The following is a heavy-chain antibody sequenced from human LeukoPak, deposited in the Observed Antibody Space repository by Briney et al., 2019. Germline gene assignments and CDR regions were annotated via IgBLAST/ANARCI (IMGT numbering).Heavy chain of an antibody. V-gene: IGHV4-4*07. Sequence: PSETLSLTCTVSGASISNYYWSWIRQAAGRGLEWIGRMSASGSTNYSASLKSGVTMSVDTSRSQFSVRLNSVTPADTAVYYCERVYYYDSSGYYWFDPWGQGTLVTVSS. J-gene: IGHJ5*02. CDR2: MSASGST. CDR3: ERVYYYDSSGYYWFDP. CDR1: GASISNYY. D-gene: IGHD3-22*01.